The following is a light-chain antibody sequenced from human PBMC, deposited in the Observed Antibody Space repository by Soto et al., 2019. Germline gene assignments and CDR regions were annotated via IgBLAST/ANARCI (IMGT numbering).Light chain of an antibody. J-gene: IGKJ1*01. V-gene: IGKV3-15*01. CDR2: GAS. Sequence: EIVMTQSPSTLSVSPGERATLSCRASQSVSSNLAWYQQKPGKAPRLLIYGASTRATGIPARFSGSGSGTEFTLTISSLQSEDFAVYYCQQYNNRRTFGQGTKVEIK. CDR3: QQYNNRRT. CDR1: QSVSSN.